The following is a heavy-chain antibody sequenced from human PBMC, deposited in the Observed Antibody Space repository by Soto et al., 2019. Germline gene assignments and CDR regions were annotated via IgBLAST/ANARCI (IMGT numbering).Heavy chain of an antibody. CDR2: ISAYNGNI. CDR3: ARDGSGWSGTPYFDY. Sequence: ASVKVSFKASGYTFTTYGISWVRQAPGQGLEWMGWISAYNGNINYAQKFQGRVTLTTDTSTSTAYMELRSLRSDDTAVYYCARDGSGWSGTPYFDYWGQGTLVTVSS. CDR1: GYTFTTYG. J-gene: IGHJ4*02. D-gene: IGHD6-19*01. V-gene: IGHV1-18*01.